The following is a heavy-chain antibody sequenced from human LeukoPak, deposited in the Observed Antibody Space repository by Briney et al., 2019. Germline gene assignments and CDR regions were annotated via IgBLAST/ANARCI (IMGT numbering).Heavy chain of an antibody. CDR1: GGSISSSSYY. V-gene: IGHV4-39*01. CDR2: IYYSGST. Sequence: SETLSLTCTVSGGSISSSSYYWGWIRQPPGKGLEWIGSIYYSGSTYYNPSLKSRVTISVDTSKSQFSLKLSSVTAADTAVYYCARHKSYYGSGSYQYYFDYWGQGTLVTVSS. CDR3: ARHKSYYGSGSYQYYFDY. D-gene: IGHD3-10*01. J-gene: IGHJ4*02.